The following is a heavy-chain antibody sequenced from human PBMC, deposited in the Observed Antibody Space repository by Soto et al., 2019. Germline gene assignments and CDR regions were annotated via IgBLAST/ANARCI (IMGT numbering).Heavy chain of an antibody. J-gene: IGHJ3*02. CDR2: ISAYNGNT. D-gene: IGHD6-25*01. CDR3: ARVWAAADAFDI. CDR1: GYTFTSYG. Sequence: ASVKVSCKASGYTFTSYGISWVRQAPGQGIEWMGWISAYNGNTNYAQKLQGRVTMTTDTSTSTAYMELRSLRSDDTAVYYCARVWAAADAFDIWGQGTMVTVSS. V-gene: IGHV1-18*01.